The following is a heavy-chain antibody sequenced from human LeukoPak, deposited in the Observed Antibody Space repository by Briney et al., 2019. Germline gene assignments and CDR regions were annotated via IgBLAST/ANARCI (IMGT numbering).Heavy chain of an antibody. V-gene: IGHV1-18*01. CDR2: ISGDSGDT. Sequence: GASVKVSCKASGYTFTSYGINWVRQAPGQGLEWMGRISGDSGDTKYAQKFQDRVTMSTDTSTSTAYMELSRLRSDDTAVYYCARGSIVGATFDYFDYWGQGTLVTVSS. D-gene: IGHD1-26*01. J-gene: IGHJ4*02. CDR3: ARGSIVGATFDYFDY. CDR1: GYTFTSYG.